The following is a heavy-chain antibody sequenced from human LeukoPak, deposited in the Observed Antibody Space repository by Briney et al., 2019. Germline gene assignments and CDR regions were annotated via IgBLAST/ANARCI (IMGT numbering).Heavy chain of an antibody. Sequence: GGSLRLSCAASGFTFSSYAMSWVRQAPGQGLDWISAISGSGGSTYYADSVKGRFTISRDNSKNTLYLQMNCLRAEDTAVYYCANHITMVRGVIDYWGQGTLVTVSS. V-gene: IGHV3-23*01. CDR3: ANHITMVRGVIDY. D-gene: IGHD3-10*01. CDR2: ISGSGGST. J-gene: IGHJ4*02. CDR1: GFTFSSYA.